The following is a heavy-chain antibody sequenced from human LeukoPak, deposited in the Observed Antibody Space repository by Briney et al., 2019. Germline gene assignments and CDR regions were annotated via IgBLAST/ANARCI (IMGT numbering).Heavy chain of an antibody. CDR3: AREGTDIVVVPAAMLDY. V-gene: IGHV1-18*04. CDR2: ISAYNGNT. J-gene: IGHJ4*02. Sequence: ASVKVSCKASGYTFTSYGIRWVRQAPGQGLEWMGWISAYNGNTNYAQKLQGRVTMTTDTSTSTAYMELRSLRSDDTAVYYCAREGTDIVVVPAAMLDYWGQGTLVSVSS. D-gene: IGHD2-2*01. CDR1: GYTFTSYG.